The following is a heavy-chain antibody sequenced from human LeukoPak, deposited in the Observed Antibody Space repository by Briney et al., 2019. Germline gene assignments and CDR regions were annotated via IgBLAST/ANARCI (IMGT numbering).Heavy chain of an antibody. J-gene: IGHJ6*02. D-gene: IGHD3-10*01. Sequence: GASVKVSCKASGYTFTSYYMHWVRQAPGQGLEWMGIINPSGGSTSYAQKFQGRVTMTRDTSTSTVYMELSSLRSEDTAVYYCAREGSDSDPYYYYYGMDVWGQGTTVTVSS. CDR2: INPSGGST. V-gene: IGHV1-46*01. CDR1: GYTFTSYY. CDR3: AREGSDSDPYYYYYGMDV.